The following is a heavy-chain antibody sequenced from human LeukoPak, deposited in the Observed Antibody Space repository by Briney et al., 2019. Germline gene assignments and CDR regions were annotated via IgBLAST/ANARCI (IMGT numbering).Heavy chain of an antibody. V-gene: IGHV4-39*01. CDR3: ARLDGDSLFDY. D-gene: IGHD4-17*01. CDR2: IYYSGST. Sequence: SQTLSLTCAVSGGSISSSTYYWGWIRQPPGKGLEWIGSIYYSGSTYYNPSLKSRVTISVDKSRNQFSLKLSSVTAADTAVYYCARLDGDSLFDYWGQGTLVTVSS. CDR1: GGSISSSTYY. J-gene: IGHJ4*02.